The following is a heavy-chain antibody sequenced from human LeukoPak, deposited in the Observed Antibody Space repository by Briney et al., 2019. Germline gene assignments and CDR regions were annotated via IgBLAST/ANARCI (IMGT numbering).Heavy chain of an antibody. Sequence: GGSLRLSCAASGFTFRSYGMSWVRQAPGKGLQWVSAISGSGGSTYYADSVKGRFTISRDNSKNTLYLQMNSLRAEDTAVYYCAKDPWATTKDAFDIWGQGTMVTVSS. V-gene: IGHV3-23*01. CDR3: AKDPWATTKDAFDI. D-gene: IGHD1-26*01. CDR2: ISGSGGST. J-gene: IGHJ3*02. CDR1: GFTFRSYG.